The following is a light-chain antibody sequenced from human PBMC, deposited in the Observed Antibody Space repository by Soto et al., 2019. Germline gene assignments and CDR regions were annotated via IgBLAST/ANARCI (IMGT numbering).Light chain of an antibody. CDR1: SSDIGSYNL. CDR3: SSYATSGTYV. V-gene: IGLV2-23*01. Sequence: QSALTQPASVSGSPGQSITSSCTGTSSDIGSYNLVSWYQQHPDNAPKLIIYEGIQRPSGVSNRFSASKSGNTASLTISGLQAEDEAEYYCSSYATSGTYVFGTGTKVTVL. J-gene: IGLJ1*01. CDR2: EGI.